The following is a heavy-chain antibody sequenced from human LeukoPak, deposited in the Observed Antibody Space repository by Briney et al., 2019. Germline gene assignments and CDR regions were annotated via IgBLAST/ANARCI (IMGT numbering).Heavy chain of an antibody. CDR2: IYSGGST. D-gene: IGHD1-26*01. Sequence: PGGSLRLSCAASGFTVRSNYMSWVRQAPGKGLEWVSVIYSGGSTYYADSVKGRFTISRDNSKNTLYLQMNSLRAEDTAVYYCARSYSGSYYFDYWGQGTLVTVSS. V-gene: IGHV3-66*01. J-gene: IGHJ4*02. CDR1: GFTVRSNY. CDR3: ARSYSGSYYFDY.